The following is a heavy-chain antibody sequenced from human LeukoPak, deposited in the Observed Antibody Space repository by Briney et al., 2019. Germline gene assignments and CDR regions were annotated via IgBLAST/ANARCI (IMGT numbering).Heavy chain of an antibody. CDR2: IYYSGST. V-gene: IGHV4-39*01. J-gene: IGHJ6*02. D-gene: IGHD3-10*01. CDR3: AGGMVRGVLKDYYYGMDV. Sequence: PSETLSLTCTVSGGSISSSSYYWGWIRQLPGKGLEWIGSIYYSGSTYYNPSLKSRVTISVDTSKNQFSLRLSSVTAADTAVHYCAGGMVRGVLKDYYYGMDVWGQGTTVTVSS. CDR1: GGSISSSSYY.